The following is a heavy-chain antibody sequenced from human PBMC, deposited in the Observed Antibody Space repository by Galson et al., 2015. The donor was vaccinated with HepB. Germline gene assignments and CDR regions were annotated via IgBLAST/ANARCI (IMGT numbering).Heavy chain of an antibody. Sequence: SLRLSCAASGFTFDDYAMHWVRQAPGKGLEWVSGISWNSGRIGYADSVKGRFTISRDNAKNSLYLQMNSLRAEDTALYYCAKDAGFYGSRTDHANLDFWGQGTLVTVSS. CDR1: GFTFDDYA. CDR2: ISWNSGRI. D-gene: IGHD3-10*01. J-gene: IGHJ4*02. CDR3: AKDAGFYGSRTDHANLDF. V-gene: IGHV3-9*01.